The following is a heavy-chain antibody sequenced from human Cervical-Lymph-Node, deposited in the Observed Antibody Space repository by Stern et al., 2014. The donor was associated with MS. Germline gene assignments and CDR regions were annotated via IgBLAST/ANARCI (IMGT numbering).Heavy chain of an antibody. Sequence: VQLVESGAEVKKPGSSVKVSCKASGDSFSTFTISWVRHAPRQGLEWMGGIDPMFLTPNYARKFQGRVTITADDSTSTAYMELSGLRSEDTAAYFCARDQGGIAADWGQGTRVTVSS. V-gene: IGHV1-69*01. CDR3: ARDQGGIAAD. J-gene: IGHJ4*02. D-gene: IGHD6-13*01. CDR1: GDSFSTFT. CDR2: IDPMFLTP.